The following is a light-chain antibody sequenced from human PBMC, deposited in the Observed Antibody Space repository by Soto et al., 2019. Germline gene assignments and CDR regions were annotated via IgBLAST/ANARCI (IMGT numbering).Light chain of an antibody. V-gene: IGKV3-20*01. CDR3: HQYGSSPPT. Sequence: EIVLTQSPGTLSLSPGERDTLSCRASQSVTSSYLAWYQHKPGQAPRLLIYAASRRATGIPDRFTGSGSGTDFTLTISRLGPDDFAVYYCHQYGSSPPTFGGGTKVEIK. CDR2: AAS. J-gene: IGKJ4*01. CDR1: QSVTSSY.